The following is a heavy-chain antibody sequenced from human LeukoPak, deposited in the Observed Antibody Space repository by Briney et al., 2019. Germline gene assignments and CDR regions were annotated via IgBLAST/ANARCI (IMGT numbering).Heavy chain of an antibody. CDR3: ARDAVRYSSGWYYFDY. V-gene: IGHV3-30*04. D-gene: IGHD6-19*01. Sequence: GGSLRFSCAASGFTFSSYAMHWVRQAPGKGLEWVAVISYDGSNKYYADSVKGRFTISRDNSKNTLYLQMNSLRAENTAVYYCARDAVRYSSGWYYFDYWGQGTLVTVSS. J-gene: IGHJ4*02. CDR1: GFTFSSYA. CDR2: ISYDGSNK.